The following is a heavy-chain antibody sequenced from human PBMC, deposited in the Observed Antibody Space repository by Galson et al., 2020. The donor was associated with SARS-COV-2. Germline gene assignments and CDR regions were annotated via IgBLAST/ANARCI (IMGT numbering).Heavy chain of an antibody. J-gene: IGHJ6*02. Sequence: SPKLPRAASGFTLSRYGMHWVRQAPGKRLAWVAVIWHAGSNNYYAHSVQGRFPISRDNSKNTLYPQTNSLIAEDTAVYYCARDVRNDYYYGMDVWGQGTTVTVSS. CDR3: ARDVRNDYYYGMDV. D-gene: IGHD1-1*01. CDR2: IWHAGSNN. CDR1: GFTLSRYG. V-gene: IGHV3-33*01.